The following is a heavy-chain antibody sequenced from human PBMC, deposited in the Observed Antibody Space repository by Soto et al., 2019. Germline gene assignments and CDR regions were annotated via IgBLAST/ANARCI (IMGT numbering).Heavy chain of an antibody. D-gene: IGHD3-10*01. CDR1: GGCISSYY. V-gene: IGHV4-59*01. CDR3: ARAPRGNYGYPSYFDY. Sequence: PSETRSLTCTVSGGCISSYYWSWIRQPPGKGLEWIGYIYYSGSTNYNPSLKSRVTISVDTSKNQFSLKLSSVTAADTAVYYCARAPRGNYGYPSYFDYWGQGTLVTVSS. J-gene: IGHJ4*02. CDR2: IYYSGST.